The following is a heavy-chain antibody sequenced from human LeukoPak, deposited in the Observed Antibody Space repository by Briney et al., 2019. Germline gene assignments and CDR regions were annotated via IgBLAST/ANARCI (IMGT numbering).Heavy chain of an antibody. J-gene: IGHJ6*02. V-gene: IGHV1-18*01. CDR2: ISPYNGNT. CDR1: GYTFTSYG. Sequence: ASVTVSCTASGYTFTSYGITWVRQAPGQGLEWMGWISPYNGNTNYAQKLQGRVTMTTDTSTSTAYMELRSLRSDDTAVYYCAMFEYYGMDVWGQGTTVTVSS. D-gene: IGHD3-10*02. CDR3: AMFEYYGMDV.